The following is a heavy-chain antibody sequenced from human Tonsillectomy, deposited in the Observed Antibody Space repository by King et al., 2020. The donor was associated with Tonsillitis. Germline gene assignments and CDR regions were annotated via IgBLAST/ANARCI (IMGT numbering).Heavy chain of an antibody. D-gene: IGHD1-26*01. CDR1: GGSITSSSHY. J-gene: IGHJ3*02. V-gene: IGHV4-61*02. CDR3: AREISGSPTYGSAFDI. CDR2: VYTTGRS. Sequence: HVQLQESGPGLVKPSQTLSLTCTVSGGSITSSSHYWSWIRQPAGKALEWIGRVYTTGRSNCNPSLKSRVTMSVDTSKSQLSLILSSVTAADTAVYFCAREISGSPTYGSAFDIWGQGTMVTVSP.